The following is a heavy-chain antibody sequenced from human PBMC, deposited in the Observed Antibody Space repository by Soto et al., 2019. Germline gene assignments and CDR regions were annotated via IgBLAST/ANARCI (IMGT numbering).Heavy chain of an antibody. CDR3: AMNSGSYPNWFDP. Sequence: QVQLVQSGAEVKNPGASVQVSCKASGYTFSYYAIHWMRQAPGQRLEWMGWINAGTNNIKYSQRFEGRVTFTSDTSASTADMELSSLTSGDTAVYYCAMNSGSYPNWFDPWGQGTLVTVSS. D-gene: IGHD1-26*01. CDR1: GYTFSYYA. V-gene: IGHV1-3*01. J-gene: IGHJ5*02. CDR2: INAGTNNI.